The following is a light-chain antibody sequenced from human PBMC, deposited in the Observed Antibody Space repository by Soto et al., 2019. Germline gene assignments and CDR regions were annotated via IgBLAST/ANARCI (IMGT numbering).Light chain of an antibody. Sequence: QSALTQPASVSGSPGQSITISCTGTSSDIGSYDLVSWYQQHPGTAPKLIIYEVTKRPPGVSTRFSGSKSGNTASQTISGLQAVDEADYYCCSFADFTYVFGTGTKVTVL. CDR1: SSDIGSYDL. CDR2: EVT. J-gene: IGLJ1*01. V-gene: IGLV2-23*02. CDR3: CSFADFTYV.